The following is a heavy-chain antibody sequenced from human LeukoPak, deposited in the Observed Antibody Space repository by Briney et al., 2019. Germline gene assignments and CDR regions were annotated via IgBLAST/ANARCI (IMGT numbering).Heavy chain of an antibody. Sequence: PGGSLRLSCAASGFTFSSYGMHWVRQAPGKGLEWVAFIRYDGSNKYYADPVKGRFTISRDNSKNTLYLQMNSLRAEDTAVYYCAKVPYDYVWGSYRYTPSYWGQGTLVTVSS. CDR1: GFTFSSYG. V-gene: IGHV3-30*02. CDR3: AKVPYDYVWGSYRYTPSY. J-gene: IGHJ4*02. CDR2: IRYDGSNK. D-gene: IGHD3-16*02.